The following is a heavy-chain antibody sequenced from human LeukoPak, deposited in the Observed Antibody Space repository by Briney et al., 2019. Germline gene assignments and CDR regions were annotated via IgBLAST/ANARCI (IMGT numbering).Heavy chain of an antibody. D-gene: IGHD5-18*01. J-gene: IGHJ4*02. Sequence: GGSLRPSCAASGFTFSSYAMSWVRQAPGKGLEWVSAISGSGGSTYYADSVEGRFTISSDNSKNTLYLQMNSLRAEDTAVYYCAKAHLTRIQLWLSFDYWGQGTLVTVSS. CDR3: AKAHLTRIQLWLSFDY. V-gene: IGHV3-23*01. CDR1: GFTFSSYA. CDR2: ISGSGGST.